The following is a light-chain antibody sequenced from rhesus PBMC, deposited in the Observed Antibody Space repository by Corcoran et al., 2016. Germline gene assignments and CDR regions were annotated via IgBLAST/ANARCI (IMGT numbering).Light chain of an antibody. CDR1: TSDIGGYNY. J-gene: IGLJ1*01. Sequence: QSAPTQPPSVSGSPGQSVTISCTGTTSDIGGYNYVSWYQQHPAKAPKLKIYGVSNRPSGVSDRFSGSKSGNTASLTISGLQAEDEADYYCCSSTTSSTYIFGAGTRLTVL. CDR3: CSSTTSSTYI. V-gene: IGLV2S7*01. CDR2: GVS.